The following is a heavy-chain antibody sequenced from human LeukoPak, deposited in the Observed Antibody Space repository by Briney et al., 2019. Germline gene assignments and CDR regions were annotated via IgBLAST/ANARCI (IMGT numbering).Heavy chain of an antibody. J-gene: IGHJ4*02. CDR2: IRYDGSEK. V-gene: IGHV3-30*02. CDR3: ARDEDSSSWPGYFDY. Sequence: GGSLRLSCGASGFIFSNYGIHWVRQAPGKGLEWVAFIRYDGSEKYYAASVKGRFTISRDNSKNTLYLQMNSLRAEDTALYYCARDEDSSSWPGYFDYWGQGTLVTVSS. D-gene: IGHD6-13*01. CDR1: GFIFSNYG.